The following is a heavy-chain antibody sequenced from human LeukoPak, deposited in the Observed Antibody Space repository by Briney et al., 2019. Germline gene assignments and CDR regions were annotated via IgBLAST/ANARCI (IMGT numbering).Heavy chain of an antibody. V-gene: IGHV4-59*01. Sequence: ETPSLTRTVSGGSISTYYWSWIRQPPGNGLEWIGYIYYSGDTNYNPSLKSRVTISVDTSKNQFSLKLSSVTAADTAVYYCARAPYCSSTSCFYFDYWGQGTLVTVSS. CDR1: GGSISTYY. CDR2: IYYSGDT. CDR3: ARAPYCSSTSCFYFDY. D-gene: IGHD2-2*01. J-gene: IGHJ4*02.